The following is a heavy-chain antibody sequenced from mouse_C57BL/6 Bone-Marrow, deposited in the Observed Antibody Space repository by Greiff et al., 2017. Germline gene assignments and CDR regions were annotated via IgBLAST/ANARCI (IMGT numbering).Heavy chain of an antibody. V-gene: IGHV1-76*01. CDR2: IYPGSGNT. CDR1: GYTFTDYY. CDR3: ARVSGTPFDY. D-gene: IGHD4-1*01. Sequence: QVQLQQSGAELVRPGASVKLSCKASGYTFTDYYINWVKQRPGQGLEWIARIYPGSGNTYYNEKFKGKAPLTAEKSSSTAYMQLSSLTSEDSAVYFCARVSGTPFDYWGQGTTLTVSS. J-gene: IGHJ2*01.